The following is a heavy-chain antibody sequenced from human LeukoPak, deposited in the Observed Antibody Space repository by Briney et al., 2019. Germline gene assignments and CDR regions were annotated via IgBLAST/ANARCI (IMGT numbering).Heavy chain of an antibody. D-gene: IGHD6-19*01. CDR1: GGTFSSYA. CDR2: IIPILGIA. V-gene: IGHV1-69*04. J-gene: IGHJ4*02. Sequence: SVKVSCKASGGTFSSYAISWVRQAPGQGLEWMGRIIPILGIANYAQKLQGRVTMTTDTSTSTAYMELRSLRSDDTAVYYCAREDRVAVSLDYWGQGTLVTVSS. CDR3: AREDRVAVSLDY.